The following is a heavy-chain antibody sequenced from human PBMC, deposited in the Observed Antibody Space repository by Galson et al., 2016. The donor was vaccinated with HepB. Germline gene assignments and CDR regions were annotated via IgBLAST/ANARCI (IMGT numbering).Heavy chain of an antibody. CDR2: IWYDGSNK. Sequence: SLRLSCAASGFTFITYAMSWVRQAPGKGLEWVACIWYDGSNKYYANSVKGRFTISRDNSKNTLYLQMKSLRAEDTAVYYCAKSLLGVTLVSYYYGMDVWGQGTTVTVSS. CDR3: AKSLLGVTLVSYYYGMDV. V-gene: IGHV3-33*06. J-gene: IGHJ6*02. CDR1: GFTFITYA. D-gene: IGHD2-21*02.